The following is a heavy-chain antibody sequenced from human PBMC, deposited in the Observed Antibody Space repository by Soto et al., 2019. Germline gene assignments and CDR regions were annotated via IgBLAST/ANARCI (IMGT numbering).Heavy chain of an antibody. CDR3: VSQRTSVLTQAYFDY. V-gene: IGHV4-39*01. D-gene: IGHD2-8*01. Sequence: ETLSATGTVLGGSVSNSNYSWGWIRQSPGKGLEGIGSVYYRGRSYSRSSVKSRVTISVDTSKNQFSLNLNSVTASDTAVYFCVSQRTSVLTQAYFDYWGPGALVTVSS. J-gene: IGHJ4*02. CDR1: GGSVSNSNYS. CDR2: VYYRGRS.